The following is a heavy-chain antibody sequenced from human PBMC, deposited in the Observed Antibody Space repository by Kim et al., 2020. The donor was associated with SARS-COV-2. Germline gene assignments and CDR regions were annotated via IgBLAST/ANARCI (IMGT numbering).Heavy chain of an antibody. CDR1: GFTFSSYG. D-gene: IGHD2-2*01. V-gene: IGHV3-30*18. CDR3: AKALFGRGPAAIGY. CDR2: ISYDGSNK. Sequence: GGSLRLSCAASGFTFSSYGMHWVRQAPGKGLEWVAVISYDGSNKYYADSVKGRFTISRDNSKNTLYLQMNSLRAEDTAVYYCAKALFGRGPAAIGYWGQGALVTVSS. J-gene: IGHJ4*02.